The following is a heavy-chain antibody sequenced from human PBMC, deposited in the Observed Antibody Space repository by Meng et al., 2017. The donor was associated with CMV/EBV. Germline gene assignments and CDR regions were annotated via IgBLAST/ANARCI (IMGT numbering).Heavy chain of an antibody. CDR1: GFTFSSYA. V-gene: IGHV3-30-3*01. CDR2: ISYDGSNK. D-gene: IGHD5-12*01. Sequence: GESLKISCAASGFTFSSYAMHWVRQAPGKGLEWVAVISYDGSNKYYADSVKGRFTISRDNSKNTLYLQMNSLRAEDTAVYYCASEGGYSGYERSRGMDVWGQGTTVTVSS. J-gene: IGHJ6*02. CDR3: ASEGGYSGYERSRGMDV.